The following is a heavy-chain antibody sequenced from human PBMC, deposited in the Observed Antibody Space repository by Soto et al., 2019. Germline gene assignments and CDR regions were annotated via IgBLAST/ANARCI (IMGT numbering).Heavy chain of an antibody. V-gene: IGHV3-23*01. Sequence: GGSLRLSCAASGFTFSSYAMSWVRQAPGKGLEWVSAISGSGGSTYYADSVKGRFTISRDNSKNTLYLQMNSLRAEDTAVYYCAKGALRGYYDILTGYLYNWFDPWGQGTLVTVSS. D-gene: IGHD3-9*01. CDR3: AKGALRGYYDILTGYLYNWFDP. J-gene: IGHJ5*02. CDR1: GFTFSSYA. CDR2: ISGSGGST.